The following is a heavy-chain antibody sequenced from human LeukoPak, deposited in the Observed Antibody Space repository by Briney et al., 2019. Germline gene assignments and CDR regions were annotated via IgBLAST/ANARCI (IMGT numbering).Heavy chain of an antibody. CDR2: IYYSGST. V-gene: IGHV4-59*01. Sequence: PSETLSLTCTVSGGSISSYYWSWIRPPPGKGLEWMGYIYYSGSTNYNPSLKSRVTISVDPSKNQFSLKLSSVTAADTAVYYCARGGIAAAGTNWFDPWGQGTLVTVSS. CDR1: GGSISSYY. D-gene: IGHD6-13*01. CDR3: ARGGIAAAGTNWFDP. J-gene: IGHJ5*02.